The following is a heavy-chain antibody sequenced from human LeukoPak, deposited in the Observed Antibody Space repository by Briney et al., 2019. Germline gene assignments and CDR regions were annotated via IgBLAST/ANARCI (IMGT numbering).Heavy chain of an antibody. J-gene: IGHJ5*02. V-gene: IGHV4-59*08. CDR1: GGSISSYY. CDR3: ARTRQPNSRPNWFDP. CDR2: IYYSGST. D-gene: IGHD1-1*01. Sequence: SETLSLTCTVSGGSISSYYWSWIRQPPGKGLEWIGYIYYSGSTNYNPSLKSRVTISVDTSKNQFSLKLSSVTAADTAVYYCARTRQPNSRPNWFDPWGQGTLVTVSS.